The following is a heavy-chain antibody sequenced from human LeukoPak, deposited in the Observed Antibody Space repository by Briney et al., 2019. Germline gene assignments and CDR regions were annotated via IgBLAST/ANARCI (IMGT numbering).Heavy chain of an antibody. CDR2: IKGDESAR. CDR1: GFTFSTYW. Sequence: GGSLRLSCAASGFTFSTYWMAWVRQAPGKGLEWVANIKGDESARHQADSVKGRFTISRDNAQNSVYLQMSSLRGEDTTVYYCARDVVGSLDYWGQGTLVTVSS. J-gene: IGHJ4*02. D-gene: IGHD1-26*01. V-gene: IGHV3-7*01. CDR3: ARDVVGSLDY.